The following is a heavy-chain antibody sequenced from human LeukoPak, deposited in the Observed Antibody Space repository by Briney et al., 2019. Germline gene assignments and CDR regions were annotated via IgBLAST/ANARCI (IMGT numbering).Heavy chain of an antibody. CDR2: MNPNSVIT. CDR3: AREGSAVAGIGFDY. V-gene: IGHV1-8*03. D-gene: IGHD6-19*01. CDR1: GYTFTCYD. Sequence: GASVKVSCKASGYTFTCYDINWLRQATGQGLESMGWMNPNSVITGYAPKFQGRVTITRNTPINKAYMELSSLRSEDTAVNYCAREGSAVAGIGFDYWGQGTLVTVSS. J-gene: IGHJ4*02.